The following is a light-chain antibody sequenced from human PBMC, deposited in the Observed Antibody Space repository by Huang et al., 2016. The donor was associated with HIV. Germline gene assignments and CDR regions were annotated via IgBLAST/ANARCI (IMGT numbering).Light chain of an antibody. CDR3: QQRSNWPPWT. CDR2: DAS. J-gene: IGKJ1*01. V-gene: IGKV3-11*01. Sequence: EIVLTQSPATLSLSPGERATLSCRASQSVSSYLAWYQQKPGQAPRLLSYDASNRANGIPSRFSGSGSGTDFTLTISSLEPEDFAVYYCQQRSNWPPWTFGQGTKVEIK. CDR1: QSVSSY.